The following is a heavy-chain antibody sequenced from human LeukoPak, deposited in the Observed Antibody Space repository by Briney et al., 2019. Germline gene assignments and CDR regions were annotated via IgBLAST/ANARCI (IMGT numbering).Heavy chain of an antibody. CDR2: INHSGST. D-gene: IGHD5-12*01. CDR1: GGSFSGYY. V-gene: IGHV4-34*01. J-gene: IGHJ6*03. Sequence: SETLSLTCAVYGGSFSGYYWSWIRQPPGKGLEWIGEINHSGSTNYNPSLKSRVTISVDTSKNQFSLKLSSVTAADTAVYYCARSDSGYDFITSYYYYYMDVWGKGTTVTISS. CDR3: ARSDSGYDFITSYYYYYMDV.